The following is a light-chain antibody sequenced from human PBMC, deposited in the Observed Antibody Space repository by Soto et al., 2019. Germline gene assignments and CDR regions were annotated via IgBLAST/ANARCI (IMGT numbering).Light chain of an antibody. Sequence: QSVVTQPPSVSGAPGQRVTISCTGSSSNIGAGYDVHWYQQLPGTAPKLLIYGNSNRPSGVPDRFSGSKSGTSASLAITGLQDEDEADYYCQSYDSSYVFGTGTKLTVL. CDR3: QSYDSSYV. V-gene: IGLV1-40*01. J-gene: IGLJ1*01. CDR1: SSNIGAGYD. CDR2: GNS.